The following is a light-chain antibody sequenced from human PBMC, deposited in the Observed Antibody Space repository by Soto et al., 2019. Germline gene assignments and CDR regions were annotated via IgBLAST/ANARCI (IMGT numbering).Light chain of an antibody. CDR1: SSDVGSYNL. CDR3: CSYAGSKV. J-gene: IGLJ2*01. CDR2: EGS. Sequence: QSALTQPASVSGSPGQSITISCTGTSSDVGSYNLVSWYQQHPGKAPKLMIYEGSKRPSGVSNRFSGSKSGNTASLTISGLQAEDEVDYYCCSYAGSKVFGGGTQLTVL. V-gene: IGLV2-23*01.